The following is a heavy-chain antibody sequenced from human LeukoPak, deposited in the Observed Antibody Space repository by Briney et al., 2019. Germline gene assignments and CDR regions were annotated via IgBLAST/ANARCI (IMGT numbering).Heavy chain of an antibody. V-gene: IGHV3-48*03. CDR2: ISSSGSTI. J-gene: IGHJ4*02. D-gene: IGHD3-22*01. CDR1: GFTFSSYE. CDR3: VRDAPPYYYDSSGYGIDY. Sequence: PGGSLRLSCAASGFTFSSYEMNWVRQAPGKGLEWVSYISSSGSTIYYADSVKGRFTISRDNAKNSLYLQMNSLRAEDTAVYYCVRDAPPYYYDSSGYGIDYWGQGTLVTVSS.